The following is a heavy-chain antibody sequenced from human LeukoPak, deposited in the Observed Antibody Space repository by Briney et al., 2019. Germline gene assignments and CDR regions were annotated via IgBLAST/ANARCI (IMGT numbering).Heavy chain of an antibody. CDR1: GFTFSSYA. D-gene: IGHD3-22*01. CDR3: AKAADSSGYYYGDYFDY. CDR2: ISGSGGST. J-gene: IGHJ4*02. V-gene: IGHV3-23*01. Sequence: PGGSLRLSCAASGFTFSSYAMSWARQAPGKGLEWVSAISGSGGSTYYADSVKGRFTISRDNSKNTLYLQMNSLRAEDTAVYYCAKAADSSGYYYGDYFDYWGQGTLVTVSS.